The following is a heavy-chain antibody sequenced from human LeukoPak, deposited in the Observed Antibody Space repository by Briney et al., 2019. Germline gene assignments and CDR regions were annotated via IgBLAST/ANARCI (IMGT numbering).Heavy chain of an antibody. Sequence: RPSETLSLTCTVSGGSISSSSYYWGWIRQPPGKGLEWIGSIYYSGSTYYNPSLKSRVTISVDTSKNQFSLKLSSVTAADTAVYYCARLFRPTRRPFVGSGGSYWFDYWGQGTLVTVSS. CDR3: ARLFRPTRRPFVGSGGSYWFDY. V-gene: IGHV4-39*01. CDR1: GGSISSSSYY. J-gene: IGHJ4*02. D-gene: IGHD2-15*01. CDR2: IYYSGST.